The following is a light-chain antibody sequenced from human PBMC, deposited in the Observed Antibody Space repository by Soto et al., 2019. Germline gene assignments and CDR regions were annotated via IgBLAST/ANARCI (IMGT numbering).Light chain of an antibody. CDR1: QSVSSN. J-gene: IGKJ1*01. CDR2: GAS. V-gene: IGKV3-15*01. CDR3: QQYNNWPRT. Sequence: EKVMTQSPGTLSLSPGERATLSCRASQSVSSNLAWYQQKPGQAPRLLIYGASTRATGIPARFSGSGSGTEFTLTISSLQSEDFAVYYCQQYNNWPRTFGQGTKVDIK.